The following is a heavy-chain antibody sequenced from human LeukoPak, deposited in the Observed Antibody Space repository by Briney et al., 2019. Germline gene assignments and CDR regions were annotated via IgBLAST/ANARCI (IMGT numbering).Heavy chain of an antibody. D-gene: IGHD3-22*01. CDR1: GFTFSSYW. Sequence: GGSLRLSCAASGFTFSSYWMSWVRQAPGKGLEWVANIKQDGSEKYYVDSVKGRFTISRDNAKNSLYLQMNSLRAEDTAVYYCARQGSYDSSGSPLGYWGQGTLVTVSS. CDR2: IKQDGSEK. V-gene: IGHV3-7*01. CDR3: ARQGSYDSSGSPLGY. J-gene: IGHJ4*02.